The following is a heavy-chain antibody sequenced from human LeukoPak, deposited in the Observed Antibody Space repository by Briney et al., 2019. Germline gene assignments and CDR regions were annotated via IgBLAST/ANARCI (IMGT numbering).Heavy chain of an antibody. J-gene: IGHJ3*02. Sequence: PGGSLRLSCAASGFTVSSNYMSWVRQAPGKGLEWVSVIYSGGSTYYADSVKGRFTISRDNSKNTLYLQMNSLRAEDTAVYYCASHSSDYYFAFDIWGQGTMVTVSS. D-gene: IGHD3-22*01. V-gene: IGHV3-66*04. CDR2: IYSGGST. CDR3: ASHSSDYYFAFDI. CDR1: GFTVSSNY.